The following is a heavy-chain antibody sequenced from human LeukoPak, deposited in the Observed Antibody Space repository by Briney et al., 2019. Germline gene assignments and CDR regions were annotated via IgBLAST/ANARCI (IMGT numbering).Heavy chain of an antibody. D-gene: IGHD6-13*01. Sequence: KPSETLSLTRAVYGVSFSGYYWSWIRQPPGKGLEWIGEITHSGSTNYNPSLKSRVTISVDTSKNQFSLKLSSVTAADTAVYYCARAQDWYSSREEGDYWGQGTLVTVSS. CDR1: GVSFSGYY. V-gene: IGHV4-34*01. CDR2: ITHSGST. J-gene: IGHJ4*02. CDR3: ARAQDWYSSREEGDY.